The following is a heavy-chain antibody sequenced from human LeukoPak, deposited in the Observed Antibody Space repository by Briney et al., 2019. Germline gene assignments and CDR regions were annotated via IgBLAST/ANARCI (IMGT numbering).Heavy chain of an antibody. V-gene: IGHV1-18*01. J-gene: IGHJ6*03. D-gene: IGHD3-10*01. Sequence: GASVKVSCKASGYTFTSYGISWVRQAPGQGLEWMGWISAYNGNTNYAQKPQGRVTMTTDTSTSTAYMELRSLRSDDTAVYYCARALLLWFGDPRGHSNMDVWGKGTTVTVSS. CDR1: GYTFTSYG. CDR2: ISAYNGNT. CDR3: ARALLLWFGDPRGHSNMDV.